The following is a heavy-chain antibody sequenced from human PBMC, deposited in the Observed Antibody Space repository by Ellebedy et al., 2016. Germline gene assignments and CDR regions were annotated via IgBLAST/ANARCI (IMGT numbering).Heavy chain of an antibody. D-gene: IGHD6-13*01. Sequence: ASVKVSCKASGYTFTTYPMHWVRQAPGQRLEWMGWINAGNGDAKCSQKFQGRVTITRDTSASTAYMELSSLRSEDTAVYYCARSLYSSSWYAPYYYYGMDVWGQGTTVTVSS. V-gene: IGHV1-3*01. CDR1: GYTFTTYP. J-gene: IGHJ6*02. CDR3: ARSLYSSSWYAPYYYYGMDV. CDR2: INAGNGDA.